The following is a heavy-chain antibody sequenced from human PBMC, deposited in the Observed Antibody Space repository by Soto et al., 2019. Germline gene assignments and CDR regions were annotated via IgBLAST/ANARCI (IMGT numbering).Heavy chain of an antibody. Sequence: SGPTLVNTTQTLTLTCTFTGFSLSTSGMCVSWIRQPPGKTLEWLALIDWDDDKYYSTSLKTRLTISKDTSKNQVVLTMTNMDPVDTATYYCARMGRGYCSGGSCPSYYYYGMDVWGQGT. V-gene: IGHV2-70*01. CDR3: ARMGRGYCSGGSCPSYYYYGMDV. J-gene: IGHJ6*02. CDR2: IDWDDDK. D-gene: IGHD2-15*01. CDR1: GFSLSTSGMC.